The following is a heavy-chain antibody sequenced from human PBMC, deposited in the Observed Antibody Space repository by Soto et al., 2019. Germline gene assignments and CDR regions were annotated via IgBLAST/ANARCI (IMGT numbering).Heavy chain of an antibody. CDR3: AYSTGWYRHDV. J-gene: IGHJ3*01. CDR1: GDSISNSRW. CDR2: IFHSGDT. Sequence: QVQLQESGPGLVKPSGTLSLTCAVSGDSISNSRWWTWVRQPPGKGLAWIGDIFHSGDTNYNPSRKGRVFVAVDKTQNQFALKVSSVTAADTYVYYCAYSTGWYRHDVWGQGTLVTVSS. V-gene: IGHV4-4*02. D-gene: IGHD6-19*01.